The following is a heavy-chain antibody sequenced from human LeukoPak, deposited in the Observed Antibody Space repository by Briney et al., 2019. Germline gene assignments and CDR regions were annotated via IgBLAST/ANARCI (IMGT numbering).Heavy chain of an antibody. CDR1: GFTFSSYA. J-gene: IGHJ4*02. D-gene: IGHD1-26*01. V-gene: IGHV4-39*01. CDR2: IYYSGST. Sequence: PGGSLRLSCAASGFTFSSYAMSWVRQAPGKGLEWIGSIYYSGSTYYNPSLKSRVTISVDTSKNQFSLKLSSVTAADTAVYYCARLPGEWELLAFDYWGQGTLVTVSS. CDR3: ARLPGEWELLAFDY.